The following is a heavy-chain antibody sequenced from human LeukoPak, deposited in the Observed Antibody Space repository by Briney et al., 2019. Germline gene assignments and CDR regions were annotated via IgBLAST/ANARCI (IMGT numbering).Heavy chain of an antibody. CDR1: GFTFDDYA. CDR3: AKGIENYGDYAHGYYYYGMDV. D-gene: IGHD4-17*01. V-gene: IGHV3-9*01. J-gene: IGHJ6*02. Sequence: PGRSLRLSCAASGFTFDDYAMHWARQAPGKSLEWVSGISWNSGSIGYADSVKGRFTISRDNAKNSLYLQVNSLRAGDTALYYCAKGIENYGDYAHGYYYYGMDVWGQGTTVTVSS. CDR2: ISWNSGSI.